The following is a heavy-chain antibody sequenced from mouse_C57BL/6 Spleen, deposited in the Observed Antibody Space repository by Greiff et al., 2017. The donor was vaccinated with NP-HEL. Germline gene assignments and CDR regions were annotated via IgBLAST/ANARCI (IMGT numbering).Heavy chain of an antibody. CDR2: ISDGGSYT. D-gene: IGHD2-4*01. CDR1: GFTFSSYA. V-gene: IGHV5-4*01. CDR3: ARENYYDYPFDY. Sequence: DVHLVESGGGLVKPGGSLKLSCAASGFTFSSYAMSWVRQTPEKRLEWVATISDGGSYTYYPDNVKGRFTISRDNAKNNLYLQMSHLKSEDTAMYYCARENYYDYPFDYWGQGTTLTVSS. J-gene: IGHJ2*01.